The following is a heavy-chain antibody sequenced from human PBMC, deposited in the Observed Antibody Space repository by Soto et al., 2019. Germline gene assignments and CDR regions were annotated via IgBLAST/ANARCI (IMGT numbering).Heavy chain of an antibody. J-gene: IGHJ4*02. Sequence: SVKVSCKASGYTFTSSAVQWVRQARGQRLEWIGWIVVGSGNTNYAQKFQERVTITRDMSTSTAYMELSSLRSEDTAVYYCAAGDYDFWSGYYFSDYWGQGTLVTVSS. CDR3: AAGDYDFWSGYYFSDY. V-gene: IGHV1-58*01. CDR2: IVVGSGNT. CDR1: GYTFTSSA. D-gene: IGHD3-3*01.